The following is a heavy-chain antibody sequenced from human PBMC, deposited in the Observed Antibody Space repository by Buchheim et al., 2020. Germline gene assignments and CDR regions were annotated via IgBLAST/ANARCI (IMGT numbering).Heavy chain of an antibody. CDR2: INHSGST. CDR1: GGSFSGYY. CDR3: ASTITWFYGMDV. D-gene: IGHD5-12*01. J-gene: IGHJ6*02. V-gene: IGHV4-34*01. Sequence: QVQLQQWGAGLLKPSETLSLTCAVYGGSFSGYYWSWIRQPPGKGLEWIGEINHSGSTNYNPSLKSRVTISVDTSKNHVSLKLSSVTAADTAVYYCASTITWFYGMDVWGQGTT.